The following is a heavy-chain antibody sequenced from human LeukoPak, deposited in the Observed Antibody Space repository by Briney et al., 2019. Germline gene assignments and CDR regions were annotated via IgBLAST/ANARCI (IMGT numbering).Heavy chain of an antibody. CDR1: GFPFSNYA. J-gene: IGHJ4*02. D-gene: IGHD3-16*01. Sequence: GGSLRLSCTASGFPFSNYALSWVRQAPGEGLEWVAAISGGGVNTYYAESVKGRFTVSRDKSENTLHLQMNSLRVDDTAVYYCAKGPTYLDYWGQGTQVTVSS. CDR3: AKGPTYLDY. V-gene: IGHV3-23*01. CDR2: ISGGGVNT.